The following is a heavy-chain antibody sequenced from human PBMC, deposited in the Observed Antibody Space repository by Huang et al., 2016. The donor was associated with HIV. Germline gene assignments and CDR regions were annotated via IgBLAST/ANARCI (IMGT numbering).Heavy chain of an antibody. CDR2: SGNRADSYTT. Sequence: EEQLVESGGRFVQPGGSLRLSCAGAGFTLSDHYIDWVRQGPGKGLEWGGRSGNRADSYTTEYAASVKGRFAISRDDSKNSLYLHMNSLKTEDTAVYHCTKGYSGVSVYAFDIWGQGTMVTVSS. V-gene: IGHV3-72*01. J-gene: IGHJ3*02. CDR1: GFTLSDHY. CDR3: TKGYSGVSVYAFDI. D-gene: IGHD2-15*01.